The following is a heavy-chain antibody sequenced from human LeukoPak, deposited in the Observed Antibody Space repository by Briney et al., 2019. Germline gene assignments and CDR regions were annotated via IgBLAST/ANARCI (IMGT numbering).Heavy chain of an antibody. J-gene: IGHJ4*02. CDR2: INPNSGGT. CDR1: GYNFTGYY. D-gene: IGHD1-26*01. CDR3: AREAVGDPCWFDY. Sequence: GASVKVSCKASGYNFTGYYMHWVRQAPGQGLEWMGWINPNSGGTNYAQKFPGRVTMTRDTSISTAYMELSKLRSDDTAVYYCAREAVGDPCWFDYWGQGTLVTVSS. V-gene: IGHV1-2*02.